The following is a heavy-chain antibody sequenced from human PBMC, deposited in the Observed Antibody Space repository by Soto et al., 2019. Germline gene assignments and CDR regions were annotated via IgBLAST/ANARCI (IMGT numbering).Heavy chain of an antibody. CDR2: ISYDGSNK. CDR1: GFTFSSYA. Sequence: GGSLRLSCAASGFTFSSYAMHWVRQAPGKGLEWVAVISYDGSNKYYADSVKGRFTISRDNSKNTLYLQMNSLRAEDTAVYYCARESGATVGASNGALDYWGQGTLVTVSS. V-gene: IGHV3-30-3*01. D-gene: IGHD1-26*01. CDR3: ARESGATVGASNGALDY. J-gene: IGHJ4*02.